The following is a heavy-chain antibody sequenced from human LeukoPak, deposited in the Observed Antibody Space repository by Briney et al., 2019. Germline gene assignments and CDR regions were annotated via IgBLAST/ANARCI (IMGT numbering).Heavy chain of an antibody. CDR2: ISYDGSNK. V-gene: IGHV3-30-3*01. CDR3: ARDAVPFVVVPAAPDY. J-gene: IGHJ4*02. D-gene: IGHD2-2*01. CDR1: GFTFSSYA. Sequence: AGGSLRLSCAASGFTFSSYAMHWVRQAPGKGLEWVAVISYDGSNKYYADSVKGRFTISRDNSKNTLYLQMNSLRAEDTAVYYCARDAVPFVVVPAAPDYWGQGTLVTVSS.